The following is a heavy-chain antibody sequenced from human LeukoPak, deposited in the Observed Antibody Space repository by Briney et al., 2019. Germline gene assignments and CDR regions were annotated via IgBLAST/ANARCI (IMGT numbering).Heavy chain of an antibody. CDR3: ARDRYYYDSSGYDPYFDY. CDR2: IYTSGST. D-gene: IGHD3-22*01. Sequence: SGTLSLTCAVSGGSISSSNWWSWIRQPAGKGLEWIGRIYTSGSTNYNPSLKSRVTMSVDTSKNQFSLKLSSVTAADTAVYYCARDRYYYDSSGYDPYFDYWGQGTLVTVSS. CDR1: GGSISSSNW. J-gene: IGHJ4*02. V-gene: IGHV4-4*07.